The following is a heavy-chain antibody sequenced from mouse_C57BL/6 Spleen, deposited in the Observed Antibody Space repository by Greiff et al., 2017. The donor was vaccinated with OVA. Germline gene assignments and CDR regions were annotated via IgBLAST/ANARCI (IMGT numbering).Heavy chain of an antibody. Sequence: EVKLQQSGPELVKPGASVKISCKASGYTFTDYYMNWVKQSHGKSLEWIGDINPNNGGTSYNQKFKGKATLTVDKSSSTAYMELRSLTSEDSAVYYCARSLLYYSNAWFAYWGQGTLVTVSA. D-gene: IGHD2-5*01. V-gene: IGHV1-26*01. CDR1: GYTFTDYY. J-gene: IGHJ3*01. CDR2: INPNNGGT. CDR3: ARSLLYYSNAWFAY.